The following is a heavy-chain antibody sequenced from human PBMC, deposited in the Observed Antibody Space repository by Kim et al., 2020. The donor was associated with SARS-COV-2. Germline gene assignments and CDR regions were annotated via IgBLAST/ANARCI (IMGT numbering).Heavy chain of an antibody. CDR2: ISSSSSTI. CDR1: GFTFSSYS. D-gene: IGHD3-10*01. Sequence: GGSLRLSCAASGFTFSSYSMNWVRQAPGKGLEWVSYISSSSSTIYYADSVKGRFTISRDNAKNSLYLQMNSLRDEDTAVYYCARDTDMVRGILVGYYYYGMDVWGQGTTVTVSS. V-gene: IGHV3-48*02. CDR3: ARDTDMVRGILVGYYYYGMDV. J-gene: IGHJ6*02.